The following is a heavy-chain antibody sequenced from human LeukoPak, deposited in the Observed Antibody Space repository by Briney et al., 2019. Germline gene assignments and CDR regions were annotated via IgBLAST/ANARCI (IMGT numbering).Heavy chain of an antibody. Sequence: GASVEVSCKASGYTFTSYYMHWVRQAPGQGLEWMGIINPSGGSTSYAQKFQGRVTMTRDTSTSTVYMELSSLRSEDTAVYYCARAERPYRDSSGYYYYWGQGTLVTVSS. CDR1: GYTFTSYY. D-gene: IGHD3-22*01. V-gene: IGHV1-46*01. J-gene: IGHJ4*02. CDR2: INPSGGST. CDR3: ARAERPYRDSSGYYYY.